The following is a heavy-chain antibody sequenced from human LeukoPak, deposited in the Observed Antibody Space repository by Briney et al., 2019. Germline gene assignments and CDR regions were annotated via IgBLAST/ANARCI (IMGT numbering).Heavy chain of an antibody. CDR3: ARFTVPAAIIDY. D-gene: IGHD2-2*01. CDR2: NSYSGST. CDR1: GGSICSYY. Sequence: SETLSLPCSVSGGSICSYYWRCMRQPRGRGLEWVGDNSYSGSTNYNPSLKSRVAISVDTSKNQSSLKLSSVTAPDTAVYYCARFTVPAAIIDYWGQGTLVTVSS. J-gene: IGHJ4*02. V-gene: IGHV4-59*01.